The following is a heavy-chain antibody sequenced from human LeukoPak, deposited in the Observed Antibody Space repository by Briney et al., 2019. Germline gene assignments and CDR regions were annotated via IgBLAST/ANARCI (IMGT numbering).Heavy chain of an antibody. CDR3: ARSLSPYDYHDY. D-gene: IGHD5-12*01. V-gene: IGHV4-31*03. Sequence: SETLSLTCTVSGSSISNDGYYWNWIRQHPGKGPEWIGYIYYSGSTYYSPSLKSRVTISVDTSKNQFSLKLSSVTAADTAVYYCARSLSPYDYHDYWGQGTLVTVSS. CDR2: IYYSGST. J-gene: IGHJ4*02. CDR1: GSSISNDGYY.